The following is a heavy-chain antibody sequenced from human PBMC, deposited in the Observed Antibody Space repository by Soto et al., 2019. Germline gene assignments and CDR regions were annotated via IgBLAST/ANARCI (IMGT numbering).Heavy chain of an antibody. V-gene: IGHV3-23*01. CDR1: GFAFSSYA. J-gene: IGHJ4*02. Sequence: GGSLRLSCAASGFAFSSYAMHWVRQAPERGLEWVSSITSGGSTYYADSVKGRFTISRDNSKNTLYLQMNSLRVEDSAVYYCARDHCSVDRCISGPEHWGQGTLVTVSS. CDR2: ITSGGST. D-gene: IGHD3-10*01. CDR3: ARDHCSVDRCISGPEH.